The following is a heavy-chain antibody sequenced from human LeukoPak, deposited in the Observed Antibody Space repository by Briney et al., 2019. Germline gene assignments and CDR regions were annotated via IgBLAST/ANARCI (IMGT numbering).Heavy chain of an antibody. J-gene: IGHJ3*02. CDR3: SDSYYDSSGLNAFDI. CDR1: GFTFRSYG. CDR2: ISYDGNNK. V-gene: IGHV3-30*03. D-gene: IGHD3-22*01. Sequence: GGSLRLSCAASGFTFRSYGMHWVRQAPGTGLEWVAFISYDGNNKYYVDSVKGRFTISRDNSKNTLYLQMNSLRAEDTAVYYCSDSYYDSSGLNAFDIWGQGTMVTVSS.